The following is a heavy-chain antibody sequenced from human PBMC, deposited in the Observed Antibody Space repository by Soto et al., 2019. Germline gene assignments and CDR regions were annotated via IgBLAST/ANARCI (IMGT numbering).Heavy chain of an antibody. Sequence: GGSLRLSCAASGFTFSSYAMHWVRQAPGKGLEWVAVISYDGSNKYYADSVKGRFTISRDNSKNTLYLQMNSLRAEDTAVYYCARGFRYYGSGSFFSGMDVWGQGTTVTVSS. CDR2: ISYDGSNK. J-gene: IGHJ6*02. V-gene: IGHV3-30-3*01. CDR1: GFTFSSYA. CDR3: ARGFRYYGSGSFFSGMDV. D-gene: IGHD3-10*01.